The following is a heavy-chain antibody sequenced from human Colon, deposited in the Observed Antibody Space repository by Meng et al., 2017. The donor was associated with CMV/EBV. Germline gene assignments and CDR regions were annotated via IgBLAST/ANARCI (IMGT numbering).Heavy chain of an antibody. V-gene: IGHV6-1*01. CDR2: IYYRSSWLD. CDR3: ARRPTSGCYYFDP. CDR1: GDTLSSTTVG. J-gene: IGHJ4*02. Sequence: LRLSCDLSGDTLSSTTVGGHWIRQSPARGLEWLGRIYYRSSWLDDYAQAVKSLISIKVDTSKNQYSLQLDSVTPDDTAVYYCARRPTSGCYYFDPWGQGTQVTVSS. D-gene: IGHD6-19*01.